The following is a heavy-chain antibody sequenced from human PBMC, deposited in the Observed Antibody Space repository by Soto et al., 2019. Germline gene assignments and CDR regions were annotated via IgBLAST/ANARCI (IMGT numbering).Heavy chain of an antibody. CDR2: ISGSANTT. CDR3: AKVIVARGGMDV. Sequence: EVQLLDSGGGLVQPGGSLRLSCAASGFTFSSYAMSWVRQAPGTGLEWVSAISGSANTTYYADSVKGRFTISSDNSKNTVYLQMNSLRAEDTAIYYCAKVIVARGGMDVWGRGTTVTVSS. CDR1: GFTFSSYA. D-gene: IGHD6-6*01. V-gene: IGHV3-23*01. J-gene: IGHJ6*02.